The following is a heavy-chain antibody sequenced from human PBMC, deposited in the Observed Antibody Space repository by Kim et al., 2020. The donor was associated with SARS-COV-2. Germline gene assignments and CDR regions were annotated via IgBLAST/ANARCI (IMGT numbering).Heavy chain of an antibody. CDR1: GFTLDSHA. CDR3: SKDLSPGGADV. J-gene: IGHJ6*02. D-gene: IGHD4-17*01. CDR2: IFLDIDRA. Sequence: GGSLRLSCAVSGFTLDSHAMHWVRQVPGQGLEWVSGIFLDIDRADYAASVKGRFTVSRDKAKKTVYLQMNNLRAEDTALYYCSKDLSPGGADVWGQGTTVIVSS. V-gene: IGHV3-9*01.